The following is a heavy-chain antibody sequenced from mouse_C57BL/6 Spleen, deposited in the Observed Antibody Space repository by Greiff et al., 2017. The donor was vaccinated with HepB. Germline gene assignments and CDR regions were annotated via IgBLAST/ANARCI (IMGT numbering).Heavy chain of an antibody. CDR1: GFTFSDYG. J-gene: IGHJ3*01. CDR3: ARTDFYYGSSGFAY. V-gene: IGHV5-17*01. D-gene: IGHD1-1*01. CDR2: ISSGSSTI. Sequence: EVHLVESGGGLVKPGGSLKLSCAASGFTFSDYGMHWVRQAPEKGLEWVAYISSGSSTIYYADTVKGRFTISRDNAKNTLFLQMTSLRSEDTAMYYCARTDFYYGSSGFAYWGQGTLVTVSA.